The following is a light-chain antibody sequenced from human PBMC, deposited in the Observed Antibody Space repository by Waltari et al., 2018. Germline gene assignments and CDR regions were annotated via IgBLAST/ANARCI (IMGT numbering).Light chain of an antibody. CDR2: DVS. CDR1: SSDVGRYNY. V-gene: IGLV2-14*03. Sequence: QSALTQPASVSGSPGQSITISCAGTSSDVGRYNYVSWYQQQPGKDPKLMIYDVSYRPARVFNLFSGAKSGHTASLTISGLQAEDEADYYCSFYTSSSLVFGGGTKLTVL. CDR3: SFYTSSSLV. J-gene: IGLJ2*01.